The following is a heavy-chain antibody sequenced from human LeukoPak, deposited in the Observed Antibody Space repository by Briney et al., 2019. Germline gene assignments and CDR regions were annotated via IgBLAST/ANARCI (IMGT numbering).Heavy chain of an antibody. CDR2: INPSGGST. V-gene: IGHV1-46*01. D-gene: IGHD3-16*01. CDR1: GYTFTSYY. J-gene: IGHJ3*02. Sequence: ASVTVSCKASGYTFTSYYMHWVRQAPGQGLEWMGIINPSGGSTNYAQKFQGRVTMTRDTSTNTVYMELSSLRSEDTAVYYCARVGRFGIGAFDIWGQGTMVTVSS. CDR3: ARVGRFGIGAFDI.